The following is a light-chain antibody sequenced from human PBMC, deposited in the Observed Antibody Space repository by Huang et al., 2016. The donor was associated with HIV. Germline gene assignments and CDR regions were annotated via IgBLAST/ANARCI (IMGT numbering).Light chain of an antibody. J-gene: IGKJ1*01. Sequence: DIVMTQSPDSLAVSLGERATINCKSSQSVLYNSKNKNYLAWYQQKPGQPPKLLIYWASTRESGVPYRFSGSGSGTDFTLTISSLQAEDVAVYYCQQYYSTPRTFGQGTKVEIK. CDR1: QSVLYNSKNKNY. V-gene: IGKV4-1*01. CDR3: QQYYSTPRT. CDR2: WAS.